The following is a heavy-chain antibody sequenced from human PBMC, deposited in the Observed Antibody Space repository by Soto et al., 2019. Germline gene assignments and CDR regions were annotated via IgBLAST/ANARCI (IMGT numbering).Heavy chain of an antibody. CDR2: ISYDGSNK. CDR1: GFTFSSYA. V-gene: IGHV3-30-3*01. D-gene: IGHD3-3*01. J-gene: IGHJ4*02. CDR3: ARSTIFDPKKFDY. Sequence: GGSVRLSCAASGFTFSSYAMHWVRQAPGKGLEWVAVISYDGSNKYYADSVKGRFTISRDNSKNTLYLQMNSLRAEDTAVYYCARSTIFDPKKFDYWGQGTLVTVSS.